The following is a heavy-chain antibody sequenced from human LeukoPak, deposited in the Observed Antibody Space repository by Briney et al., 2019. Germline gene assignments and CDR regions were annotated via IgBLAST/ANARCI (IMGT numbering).Heavy chain of an antibody. Sequence: PGGSLRLSCAASGFTFSSYAMHWVRQAPGKGLEWVAVISYDGSSKYYADSVKGRFTISRDNSKNTLYLQMNSLRAEDTAVYYCARGGKREYYYDSSGYPDYWGQGTLVTVSS. J-gene: IGHJ4*02. CDR1: GFTFSSYA. CDR2: ISYDGSSK. CDR3: ARGGKREYYYDSSGYPDY. V-gene: IGHV3-30-3*01. D-gene: IGHD3-22*01.